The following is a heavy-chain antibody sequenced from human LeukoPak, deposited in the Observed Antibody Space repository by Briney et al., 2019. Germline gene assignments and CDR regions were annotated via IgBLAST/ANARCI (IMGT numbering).Heavy chain of an antibody. D-gene: IGHD3-10*01. CDR2: IWFDGRHE. CDR1: GFTFSNFG. Sequence: GRSLRLSCAASGFTFSNFGMHWVRQAPGKGLEWVANIWFDGRHEKYADSVKGRLTISRDNSQQTLYLQMNSLRAEDTAVYYCARDLSHQYSGMDLWGLGTSVTVSS. CDR3: ARDLSHQYSGMDL. J-gene: IGHJ6*02. V-gene: IGHV3-33*01.